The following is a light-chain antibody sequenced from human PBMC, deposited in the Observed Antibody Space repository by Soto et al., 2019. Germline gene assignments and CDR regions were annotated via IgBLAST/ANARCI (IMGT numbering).Light chain of an antibody. J-gene: IGKJ1*01. CDR2: AAS. V-gene: IGKV1-6*01. CDR1: QGIRNG. Sequence: AIQMTQFPSSLSASVGDRVTITCRASQGIRNGLGWYQQKPGKAPKLLIYAASSLQSGVPSRFRGSGSGTNFSLTISSLQPEDFATYYCLQDFNYPWTFGQGTKVDIK. CDR3: LQDFNYPWT.